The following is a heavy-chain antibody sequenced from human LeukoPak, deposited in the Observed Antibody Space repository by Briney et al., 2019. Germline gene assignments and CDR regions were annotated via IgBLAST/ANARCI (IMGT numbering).Heavy chain of an antibody. CDR1: GYTFTSYG. V-gene: IGHV1-18*01. CDR2: ISTYNGNT. Sequence: ASVKVSCKASGYTFTSYGISWVRQAPGQGLEWMGWISTYNGNTNYAQKLQGRVTMTTDTSTSTAYMELRSLRSDDTAVYYCARVKRAYYGSWSHYYYYYMDVWGKGTTVTVSS. J-gene: IGHJ6*03. CDR3: ARVKRAYYGSWSHYYYYYMDV. D-gene: IGHD3-10*01.